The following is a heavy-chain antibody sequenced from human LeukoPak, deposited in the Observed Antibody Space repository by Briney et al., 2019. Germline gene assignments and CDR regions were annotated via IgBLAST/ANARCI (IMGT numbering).Heavy chain of an antibody. Sequence: PSETLSLTCTLSVGSISSYYWSWIRQPPGEGLECIGYIHYSGSTNYNPSLKSRVTISVDTSKNQFSLNLSSVTAADTAVYYCARVLVAGNTGYYMDVWGKGITVTVSS. D-gene: IGHD6-19*01. V-gene: IGHV4-59*01. CDR1: VGSISSYY. J-gene: IGHJ6*03. CDR3: ARVLVAGNTGYYMDV. CDR2: IHYSGST.